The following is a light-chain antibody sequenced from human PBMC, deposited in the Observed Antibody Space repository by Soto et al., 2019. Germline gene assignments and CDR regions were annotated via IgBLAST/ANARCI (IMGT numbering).Light chain of an antibody. CDR2: APX. Sequence: EMVLTQSPATLSLCPGERAILSFXASQSFSSYLALYQQKPVQPTRLLXXAPXKRATAIPARFSGGGSEKDSTLTISSLGPADFAAYYCHHRSNLPPRTFGGGTKVEIK. CDR3: HHRSNLPPRT. CDR1: QSFSSY. V-gene: IGKV3-11*01. J-gene: IGKJ4*02.